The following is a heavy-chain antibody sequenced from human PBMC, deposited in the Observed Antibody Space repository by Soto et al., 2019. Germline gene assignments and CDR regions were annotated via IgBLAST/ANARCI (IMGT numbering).Heavy chain of an antibody. Sequence: EVQLVESGGGLVQPGGSLRLSCAASGFSFSNSWMTWVRQAPGKGLEWVANIKEDGSEKYYVDSLKGRFTISRDNAKNSLYLQMPVLRADDTAVYFCAREARPDGLRDLLIRQRAKIWGGDPSRGIGHYSYGMDIWGQGTTVTVSS. CDR2: IKEDGSEK. D-gene: IGHD2-21*02. V-gene: IGHV3-7*03. CDR3: AREARPDGLRDLLIRQRAKIWGGDPSRGIGHYSYGMDI. J-gene: IGHJ6*02. CDR1: GFSFSNSW.